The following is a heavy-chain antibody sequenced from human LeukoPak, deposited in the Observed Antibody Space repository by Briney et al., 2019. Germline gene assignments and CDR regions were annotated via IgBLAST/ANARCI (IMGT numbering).Heavy chain of an antibody. J-gene: IGHJ4*02. Sequence: ASAKVSCKASGGTFSSYAISWVRQAPGQGLEWMGGIIPIFGTANYAQKFQGRVTITADESTSTAYMELSSLRSEDTAVYYCASGIRGFHLGYYFDYWGQGTLVTVSS. CDR1: GGTFSSYA. CDR3: ASGIRGFHLGYYFDY. CDR2: IIPIFGTA. D-gene: IGHD1-14*01. V-gene: IGHV1-69*13.